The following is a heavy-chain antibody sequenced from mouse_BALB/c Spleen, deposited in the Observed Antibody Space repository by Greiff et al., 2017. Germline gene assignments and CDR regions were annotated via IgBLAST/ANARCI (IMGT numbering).Heavy chain of an antibody. CDR3: TRGGLLRNWFAY. CDR1: GYTFTSYY. V-gene: IGHV1S81*02. CDR2: INPSNGGT. D-gene: IGHD2-3*01. Sequence: QVQLKESGAELVKPGASVKLSCKASGYTFTSYYMYWVKQRPGQGLEWIGEINPSNGGTNFNEKFKSKATLTVDKSSSTAYMQLSSLTSEDSAVYYCTRGGLLRNWFAYWGQGTLVTVSA. J-gene: IGHJ3*01.